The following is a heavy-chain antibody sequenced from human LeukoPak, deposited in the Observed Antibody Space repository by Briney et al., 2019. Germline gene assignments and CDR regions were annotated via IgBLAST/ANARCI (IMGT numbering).Heavy chain of an antibody. V-gene: IGHV4-39*07. CDR1: GGSISTSNYY. CDR3: AREPRGYFDY. J-gene: IGHJ4*02. CDR2: IFYSGST. Sequence: SETLSLTCTVSGGSISTSNYYWGWIRQPPGKGLEWIGNIFYSGSTYYGPSLKSRLTISLDTSRNQFSLKLNSVTAADTAVYYCAREPRGYFDYWGQGTLVTVSS.